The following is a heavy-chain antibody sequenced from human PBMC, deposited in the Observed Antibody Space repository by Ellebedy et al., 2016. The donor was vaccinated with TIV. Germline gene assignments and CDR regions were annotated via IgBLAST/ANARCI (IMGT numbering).Heavy chain of an antibody. CDR3: ARERVTGFFDS. CDR2: FNAANGDT. J-gene: IGHJ4*02. Sequence: AASVKVSCKASGFTFRSYAMHWVRPAPGQRPEWMGRFNAANGDTKYSQKFQGRVTISSDTSASTAYMELSSLRSEDTAVYHCARERVTGFFDSWGQGTLVTVSS. CDR1: GFTFRSYA. D-gene: IGHD1-14*01. V-gene: IGHV1-3*01.